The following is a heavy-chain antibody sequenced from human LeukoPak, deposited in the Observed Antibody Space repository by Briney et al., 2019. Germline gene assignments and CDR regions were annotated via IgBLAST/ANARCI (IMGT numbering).Heavy chain of an antibody. CDR1: GGSFSGYY. Sequence: PSETLSLTCAVYGGSFSGYYWSWIRQPPGKGLEWIGEINHIGSTNYNPSLKSRVTISVDTSKNQFSLKLSSVTAADTAVYYCARHSPYSSGWYVATNPNWFDPWGQGTLVTVSS. D-gene: IGHD6-19*01. V-gene: IGHV4-34*01. CDR2: INHIGST. CDR3: ARHSPYSSGWYVATNPNWFDP. J-gene: IGHJ5*02.